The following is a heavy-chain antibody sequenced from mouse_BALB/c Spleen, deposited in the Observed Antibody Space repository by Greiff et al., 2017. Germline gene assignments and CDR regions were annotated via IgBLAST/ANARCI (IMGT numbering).Heavy chain of an antibody. Sequence: LVESGGGLVKPGGSLKLSCAASGFTFSDYYMYWVRQTPGKRLEWVATISDGGSYTYYPDSVKGRFTISRDNAKNNLYLQMSSLKSEDTAMYYCGRGCVIWYFDVWGAGTTVTVSS. J-gene: IGHJ1*01. CDR2: ISDGGSYT. V-gene: IGHV5-4*02. CDR1: GFTFSDYY. CDR3: GRGCVIWYFDV.